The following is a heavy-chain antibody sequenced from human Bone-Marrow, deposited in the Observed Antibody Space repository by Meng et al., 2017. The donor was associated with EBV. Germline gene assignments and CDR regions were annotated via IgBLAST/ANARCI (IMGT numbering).Heavy chain of an antibody. CDR3: ASSDCSSTSCYPRY. J-gene: IGHJ4*02. V-gene: IGHV4-30-2*01. Sequence: LVLLESGPGPVNPSQPLSLPCAVSGGSISSGGYSWSWIRQPPGKGLEWIGYIYHSGSTYYNPSLKSRVTISVDRSKNQFSLKLSSVTAADTAVYYCASSDCSSTSCYPRYWGQGTLVTVSS. D-gene: IGHD2-2*01. CDR2: IYHSGST. CDR1: GGSISSGGYS.